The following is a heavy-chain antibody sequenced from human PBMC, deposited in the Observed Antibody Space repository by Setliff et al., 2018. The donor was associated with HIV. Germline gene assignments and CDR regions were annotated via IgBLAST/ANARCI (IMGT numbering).Heavy chain of an antibody. D-gene: IGHD4-17*01. J-gene: IGHJ4*02. Sequence: GGSLRLSCAASGLTFSRHRMHWVRQAPGKGLVWVSNINSDGSTTAYADPVKGRVTVSRDNAKSTVYLQMNSLRVEDTAVYYCMYGGRTATTHWGQGTLVTVSS. V-gene: IGHV3-74*01. CDR2: INSDGSTT. CDR1: GLTFSRHR. CDR3: MYGGRTATTH.